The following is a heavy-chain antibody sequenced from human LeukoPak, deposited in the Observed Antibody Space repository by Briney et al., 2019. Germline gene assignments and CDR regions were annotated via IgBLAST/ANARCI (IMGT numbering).Heavy chain of an antibody. D-gene: IGHD2-2*01. J-gene: IGHJ5*02. V-gene: IGHV3-7*01. CDR3: ARDGLPPAIYP. Sequence: GGSLRLSCAASGFTFSNYWMWWVRQAPGKGLEWVANIKQDGSQKYYVDSAKGRFTISRDNVKNSLDLQMNSLRVEDTAVYYCARDGLPPAIYPWGQGTLVTVSS. CDR2: IKQDGSQK. CDR1: GFTFSNYW.